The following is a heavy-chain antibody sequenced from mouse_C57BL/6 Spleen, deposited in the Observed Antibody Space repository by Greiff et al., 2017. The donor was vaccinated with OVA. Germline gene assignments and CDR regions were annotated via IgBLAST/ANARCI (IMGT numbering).Heavy chain of an antibody. J-gene: IGHJ1*03. CDR2: IYPGDGDT. V-gene: IGHV1-82*01. CDR1: GYAFSSSW. Sequence: QVQLQQSGPELVKPGASVKISCKASGYAFSSSWMNWVKQRPGKGLEWIGRIYPGDGDTNYNGKFKGKATLTADKSSSTAYMQLSSLTSEDSAVYFCARHRIITTDFDVWGTGTTVTVSS. CDR3: ARHRIITTDFDV. D-gene: IGHD1-1*01.